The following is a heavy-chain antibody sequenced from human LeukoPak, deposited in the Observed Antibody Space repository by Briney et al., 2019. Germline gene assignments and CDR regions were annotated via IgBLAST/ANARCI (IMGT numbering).Heavy chain of an antibody. CDR3: ARDRSTSCCHYYYYYMDV. D-gene: IGHD2-2*01. J-gene: IGHJ6*03. Sequence: GGSLRLSCAASGFTFSSYWMSWVRRAPGKGLEWVANIKQDGSEKYYVDSVKGRFTISRDNAKNSLYLQMNSLRAEDTAVYYCARDRSTSCCHYYYYYMDVWGKGTTVTVSS. CDR2: IKQDGSEK. CDR1: GFTFSSYW. V-gene: IGHV3-7*01.